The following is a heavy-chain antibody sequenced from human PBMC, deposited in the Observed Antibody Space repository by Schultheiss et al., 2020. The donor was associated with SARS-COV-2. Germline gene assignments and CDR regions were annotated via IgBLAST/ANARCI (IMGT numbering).Heavy chain of an antibody. CDR3: AKADSMIVVVIRTDAFDI. Sequence: GGSLRLSCAASGFTFSSYAMSWVRQAPGKGLEWVSAISSTGGSTYCADSVKGRFTISKDNAKNSLYLQMNSLRAEDTAVYYCAKADSMIVVVIRTDAFDIWGQGTMVTVSS. J-gene: IGHJ3*02. CDR2: ISSTGGST. V-gene: IGHV3-23*01. D-gene: IGHD3-22*01. CDR1: GFTFSSYA.